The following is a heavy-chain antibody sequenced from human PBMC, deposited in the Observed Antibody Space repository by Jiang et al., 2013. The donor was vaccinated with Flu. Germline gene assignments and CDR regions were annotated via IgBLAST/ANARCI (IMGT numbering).Heavy chain of an antibody. J-gene: IGHJ3*01. Sequence: VGVASDPVSPHGKDPRSGLHSVYWDGDKRYSPSLKSRLTITKDTSKNQVVLEMTNMDPVDTATYYCAHKGVWGYPGKTDAFDVWGQGTVVIVSS. D-gene: IGHD7-27*01. V-gene: IGHV2-5*02. CDR1: VG. CDR3: AHKGVWGYPGKTDAFDV. CDR2: VYWDGDK.